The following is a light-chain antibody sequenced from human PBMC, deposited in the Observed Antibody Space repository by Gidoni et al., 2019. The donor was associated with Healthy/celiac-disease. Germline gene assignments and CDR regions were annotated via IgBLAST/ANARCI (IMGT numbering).Light chain of an antibody. Sequence: DIQMTQSPSSLSASVGDRVTNTCRASQSISSYLNWYQQKPGKAPKLLIYAASSLQSGVPSRFSGSGSGTDFTLTISSLQPEDFATYYCQQSYSTPFFGPGTKVDIK. CDR3: QQSYSTPF. J-gene: IGKJ3*01. CDR1: QSISSY. CDR2: AAS. V-gene: IGKV1-39*01.